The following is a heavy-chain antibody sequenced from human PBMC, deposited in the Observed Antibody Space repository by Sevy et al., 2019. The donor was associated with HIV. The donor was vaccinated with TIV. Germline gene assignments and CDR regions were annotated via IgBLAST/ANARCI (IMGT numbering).Heavy chain of an antibody. V-gene: IGHV3-21*01. Sequence: GGSLRLSCAASGFTFSSYSMNWVRQAPGKGLEWVSSISSSSSYIYYADSVKGRFTISRDNARNSLYLKMNSLRAEDTAVYYCARESEGGFDYWGQGTLVTVSS. CDR1: GFTFSSYS. D-gene: IGHD3-16*01. J-gene: IGHJ4*02. CDR3: ARESEGGFDY. CDR2: ISSSSSYI.